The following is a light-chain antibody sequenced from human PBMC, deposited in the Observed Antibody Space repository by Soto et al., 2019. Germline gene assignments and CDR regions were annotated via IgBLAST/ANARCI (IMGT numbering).Light chain of an antibody. CDR1: QTISSNY. Sequence: EIVMTQSPTTLSVSPGERATLSCRASQTISSNYFAWYQQKPGQAPRLLIYDASNRATGIPARFSGSGSGTDFTLTISSLEPEDFAVYYCQQRSNWPPDTFGQGTRLEI. J-gene: IGKJ5*01. V-gene: IGKV3-11*01. CDR3: QQRSNWPPDT. CDR2: DAS.